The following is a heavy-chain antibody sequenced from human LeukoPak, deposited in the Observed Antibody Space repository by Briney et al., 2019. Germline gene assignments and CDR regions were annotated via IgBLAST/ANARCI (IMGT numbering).Heavy chain of an antibody. CDR3: ARGSPSGDYWDY. V-gene: IGHV3-48*03. CDR2: ISGSGATI. J-gene: IGHJ4*02. Sequence: GGSLRLSCAASGFTFSSYEMNWVRQAPGKGLEWVSYISGSGATIYYADSVKGRFTISRDNAKNSLYLQMNSLRAEDTAVYYCARGSPSGDYWDYWGQGTLVTASS. CDR1: GFTFSSYE. D-gene: IGHD4-17*01.